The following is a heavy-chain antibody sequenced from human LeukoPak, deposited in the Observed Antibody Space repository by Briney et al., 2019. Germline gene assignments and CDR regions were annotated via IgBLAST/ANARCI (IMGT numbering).Heavy chain of an antibody. J-gene: IGHJ4*02. CDR3: ARRVGATSPVDY. D-gene: IGHD1-26*01. CDR2: VYPGDSDI. Sequence: GESLKISCKGSGYSFTSYWIGWVRQMPGKGLEWMGVVYPGDSDIRYSPSFQGQVTISVDKSISTAYLQWSSLKASDTAMYYCARRVGATSPVDYWGQGTLVTVSS. CDR1: GYSFTSYW. V-gene: IGHV5-51*01.